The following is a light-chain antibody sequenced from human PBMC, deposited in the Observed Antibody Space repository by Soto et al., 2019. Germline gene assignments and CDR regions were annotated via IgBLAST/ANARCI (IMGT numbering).Light chain of an antibody. CDR2: DAS. J-gene: IGKJ2*01. CDR1: QSISSW. CDR3: QQYDLMYT. V-gene: IGKV1-5*01. Sequence: DIQMTQSPSTLSASVGDRVTITCRASQSISSWLAWYQQKPGKAPKLLIYDASSLESGVPSRFSGSGSGTEFALTISRLQPDDFATYYCQQYDLMYTFGQGTKLEIK.